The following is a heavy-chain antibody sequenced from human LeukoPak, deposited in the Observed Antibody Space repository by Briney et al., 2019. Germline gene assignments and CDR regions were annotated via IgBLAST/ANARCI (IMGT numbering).Heavy chain of an antibody. J-gene: IGHJ5*02. V-gene: IGHV3-23*01. Sequence: GGSLRLSCAASGFTFSSYAMSWVRQAPGKGLEWVSAISNSGGSTYYADSVKGRFTISRDNSKNTLYLQINSLRAEDTAVYYCATFERTVAGPYNWFDPWGQGTLVTVSS. CDR1: GFTFSSYA. CDR2: ISNSGGST. D-gene: IGHD4-23*01. CDR3: ATFERTVAGPYNWFDP.